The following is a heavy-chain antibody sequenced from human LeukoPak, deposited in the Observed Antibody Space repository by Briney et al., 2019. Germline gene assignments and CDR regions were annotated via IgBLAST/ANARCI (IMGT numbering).Heavy chain of an antibody. J-gene: IGHJ6*03. CDR3: ARAREYNFYENYYMDV. V-gene: IGHV4-39*07. Sequence: SETLSLSCTVPVGSFSSTIYYWGWIRQRPGKGLEWSATIYYSGKTYYNPSLTSRVTISINTSKSQLYLKLNSVTAADTAVYYCARAREYNFYENYYMDVWGKGTTVTVSS. D-gene: IGHD2/OR15-2a*01. CDR2: IYYSGKT. CDR1: VGSFSSTIYY.